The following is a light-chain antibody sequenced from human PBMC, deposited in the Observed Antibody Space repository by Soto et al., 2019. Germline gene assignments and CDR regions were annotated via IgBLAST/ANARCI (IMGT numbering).Light chain of an antibody. CDR1: QGIRNH. CDR2: YGS. J-gene: IGKJ4*01. V-gene: IGKV3-15*01. CDR3: HQFYTWPVT. Sequence: IVMTQSPATVAVSPGERVTFSCRASQGIRNHLAWYQHKPGQAPRLLISYGSAGATGIPARFSGSGSGTECTLTNNRLQSEDFAVYYCHQFYTWPVTFGGGTKVEIK.